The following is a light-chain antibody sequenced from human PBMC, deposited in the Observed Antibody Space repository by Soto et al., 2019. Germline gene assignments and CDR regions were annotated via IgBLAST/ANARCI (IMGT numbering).Light chain of an antibody. CDR2: DAS. Sequence: DIQMTQSPSSLSASVGDRVTITCQASQDITIYLNWYQQKPGKAPKLLISDASHLETGVPQRFSGSGSGTHFAFTISSLQPEDIATYYCLQYDKVPWTFGGETNVDSK. V-gene: IGKV1-33*01. J-gene: IGKJ4*02. CDR3: LQYDKVPWT. CDR1: QDITIY.